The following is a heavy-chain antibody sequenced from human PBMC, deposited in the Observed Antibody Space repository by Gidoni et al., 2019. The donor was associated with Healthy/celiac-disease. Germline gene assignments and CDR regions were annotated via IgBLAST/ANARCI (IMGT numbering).Heavy chain of an antibody. CDR1: GGSVSSGSYY. D-gene: IGHD5-18*01. V-gene: IGHV4-61*01. J-gene: IGHJ4*02. Sequence: QVQLQESGPGLVKPSETLSLTCTVSGGSVSSGSYYWRWLRPPRGKGLEWIGYIYYSGSTNYNPYLKSRVNVSVDTSKKQFSLKLSSVTAADTAVYYGAREKQLWLLRGPVVQDYWGQGTLVTVSP. CDR3: AREKQLWLLRGPVVQDY. CDR2: IYYSGST.